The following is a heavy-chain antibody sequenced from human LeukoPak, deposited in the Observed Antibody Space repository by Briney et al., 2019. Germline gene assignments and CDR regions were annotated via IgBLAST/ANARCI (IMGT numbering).Heavy chain of an antibody. Sequence: GGSLRLSCAASGFTFSSYSMNWVRQAPGKGLEWVSSISSSSSYIYYADSVKGRFTISRDNAKNSLYLQMNSLRAEDTAVYYCARDSSPTYYDFWSGYYIGASYYFDYWGQGTLVTVSS. D-gene: IGHD3-3*01. CDR2: ISSSSSYI. CDR1: GFTFSSYS. V-gene: IGHV3-21*01. CDR3: ARDSSPTYYDFWSGYYIGASYYFDY. J-gene: IGHJ4*02.